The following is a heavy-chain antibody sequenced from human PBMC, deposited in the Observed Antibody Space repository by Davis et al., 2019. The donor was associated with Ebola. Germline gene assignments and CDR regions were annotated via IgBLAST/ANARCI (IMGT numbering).Heavy chain of an antibody. J-gene: IGHJ4*02. CDR1: RFTFSDYA. V-gene: IGHV3-23*01. CDR2: LSGSGDTT. D-gene: IGHD3-9*01. Sequence: GESLKISCAASRFTFSDYAMSWVRQAPGKGLEWVSALSGSGDTTYYADSVKGRFTISRDNSKNTLYLQMDSLTAEDTAVYYCARVRSNILTGYHYWGQGTVVTVSS. CDR3: ARVRSNILTGYHY.